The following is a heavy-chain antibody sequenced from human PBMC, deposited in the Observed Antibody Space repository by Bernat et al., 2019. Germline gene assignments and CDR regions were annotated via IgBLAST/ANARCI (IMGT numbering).Heavy chain of an antibody. D-gene: IGHD2-2*02. CDR2: FDPEDGET. V-gene: IGHV1-24*01. Sequence: QVQLVQSGAEVKKPGALVKVSCKVSGYTLTELSMHWVLQAPGIGLAWMGGFDPEDGETIYAQKITGRVTMTEDTSTDTAYMELSSLRSTDTDVFFCATGSAINRDVGIFDYWGQGTLVTVSS. CDR1: GYTLTELS. J-gene: IGHJ4*02. CDR3: ATGSAINRDVGIFDY.